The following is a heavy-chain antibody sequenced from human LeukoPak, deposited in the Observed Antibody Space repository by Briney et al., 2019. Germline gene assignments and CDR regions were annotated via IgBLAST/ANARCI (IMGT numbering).Heavy chain of an antibody. CDR2: IYYSGSI. Sequence: SETLSLTCTVSGGSISSSRYYWGWIRQPPGKGLEWTGSIYYSGSIYYNPSLRSRVTISVDTSRNQFSLKLSSVTAADTAVYYCATPYSGGYHGLDIWGQGTMITVSS. D-gene: IGHD1-26*01. V-gene: IGHV4-39*01. CDR1: GGSISSSRYY. CDR3: ATPYSGGYHGLDI. J-gene: IGHJ3*02.